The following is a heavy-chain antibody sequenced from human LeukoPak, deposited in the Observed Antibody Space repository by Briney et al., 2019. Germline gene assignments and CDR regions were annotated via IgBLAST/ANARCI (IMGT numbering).Heavy chain of an antibody. D-gene: IGHD3-9*01. CDR1: GFTFSNYW. Sequence: GGSLRLSCAASGFTFSNYWMSWVRQAPGKGLEWVANIKEDGSEKYYVDAVKGRFTISRDNAKNSLYLQMDSLRAEDTALYYCARVSWRDGTIVDSWGQGTLVTVSS. V-gene: IGHV3-7*01. CDR3: ARVSWRDGTIVDS. CDR2: IKEDGSEK. J-gene: IGHJ4*02.